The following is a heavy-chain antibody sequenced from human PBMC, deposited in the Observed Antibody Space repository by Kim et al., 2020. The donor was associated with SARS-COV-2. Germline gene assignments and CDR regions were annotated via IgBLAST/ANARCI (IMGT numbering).Heavy chain of an antibody. CDR2: I. D-gene: IGHD1-1*01. CDR3: ARDQLRYYFDY. Sequence: IYYADSVKGRFTISRDNAKNSLYLQMNSLRAEDTAVYYCARDQLRYYFDYWGQGTLVTVSS. V-gene: IGHV3-21*01. J-gene: IGHJ4*02.